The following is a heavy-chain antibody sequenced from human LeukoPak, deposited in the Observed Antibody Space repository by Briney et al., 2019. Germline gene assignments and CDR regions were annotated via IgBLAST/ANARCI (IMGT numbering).Heavy chain of an antibody. J-gene: IGHJ4*02. V-gene: IGHV3-23*01. Sequence: GVSLRLSGAASGFTFSSYAMSWVRQAPGKGLEWVSAISGSGGSTYYADSVKGRFTISRDNSKNTLYLQMNSLRAEDTAVYYCAKLGGNYDFWSGYSRTDYWGQGTLVTVSS. D-gene: IGHD3-3*01. CDR2: ISGSGGST. CDR3: AKLGGNYDFWSGYSRTDY. CDR1: GFTFSSYA.